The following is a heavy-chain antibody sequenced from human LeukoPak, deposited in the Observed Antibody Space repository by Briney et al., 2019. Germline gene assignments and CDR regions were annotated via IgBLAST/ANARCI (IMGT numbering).Heavy chain of an antibody. CDR3: AKDGMSMDSSWFDY. V-gene: IGHV3-30*02. CDR2: IRYDGSKK. D-gene: IGHD6-13*01. Sequence: GGSLRLSCAASGFNFNSYGMHWVRQAPGKGLEWVAFIRYDGSKKYYADSVKGRFTISRDISKNTLYLQMNSLRVEDTALYYCAKDGMSMDSSWFDYWGQGTQVTVSS. CDR1: GFNFNSYG. J-gene: IGHJ4*02.